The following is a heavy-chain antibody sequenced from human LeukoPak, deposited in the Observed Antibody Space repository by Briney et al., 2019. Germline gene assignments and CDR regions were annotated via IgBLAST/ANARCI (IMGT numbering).Heavy chain of an antibody. J-gene: IGHJ4*02. CDR3: ARELSYGSGSYDY. Sequence: DSVKGRFTISRDNSKNSLYLQMNSLRAEDTAVYYCARELSYGSGSYDYWGQGTLVTVSS. V-gene: IGHV3-30*07. D-gene: IGHD3-10*01.